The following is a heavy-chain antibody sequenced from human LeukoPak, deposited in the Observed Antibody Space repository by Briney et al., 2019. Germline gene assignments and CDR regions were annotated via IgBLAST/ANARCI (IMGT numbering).Heavy chain of an antibody. V-gene: IGHV4-59*01. Sequence: PSETLSLTCTVSGGSISSYYWSWIRQPPGKGLEWIGYIYYSVSTNYNPSLKSRVTISVDTSKNQFSLKLSSVTAADTAVYYCARDVDAFDIWGQGTMVTVSS. CDR2: IYYSVST. CDR3: ARDVDAFDI. CDR1: GGSISSYY. J-gene: IGHJ3*02.